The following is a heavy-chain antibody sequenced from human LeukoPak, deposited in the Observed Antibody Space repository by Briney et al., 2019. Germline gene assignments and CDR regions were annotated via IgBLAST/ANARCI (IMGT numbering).Heavy chain of an antibody. J-gene: IGHJ4*02. CDR1: VGSISSGGYS. CDR3: ARVGTDYYGSGSYYLDY. V-gene: IGHV4-30-2*01. CDR2: IYHSGST. Sequence: SETLSLTCAVSVGSISSGGYSCSWIRQPPGKGLEWIGYIYHSGSTYYNPSLKSRVTISVDRSKNQFSLKLSSVTAADTAVYYCARVGTDYYGSGSYYLDYWGQGTLVTVSS. D-gene: IGHD3-10*01.